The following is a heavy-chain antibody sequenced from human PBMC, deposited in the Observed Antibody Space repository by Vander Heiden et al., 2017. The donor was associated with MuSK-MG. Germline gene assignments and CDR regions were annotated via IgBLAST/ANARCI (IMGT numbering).Heavy chain of an antibody. CDR3: AKDLTQQWLVERGQDAFDI. J-gene: IGHJ3*02. CDR1: GFTFDDYA. V-gene: IGHV3-9*01. Sequence: EVQLVESGGGLVQPGRSLRLSCAASGFTFDDYAMHWVRQAPGKGLEWVSGISWNSGSIGYADSVKGRFTISRDNAKNSLYLQMNSLRAEDTALYYCAKDLTQQWLVERGQDAFDIWGQGTMVTVSS. D-gene: IGHD6-19*01. CDR2: ISWNSGSI.